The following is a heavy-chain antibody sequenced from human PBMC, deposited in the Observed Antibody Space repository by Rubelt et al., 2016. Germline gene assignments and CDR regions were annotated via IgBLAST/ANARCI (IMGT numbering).Heavy chain of an antibody. J-gene: IGHJ4*02. D-gene: IGHD3-10*01. CDR3: AREGGSGSFDY. V-gene: IGHV3-21*01. Sequence: EAQLVESGGGLVQPGGSLRLSCAASGFTFSDYYMSWVRQAPGKGLEWVASISSRGDYIYYADSVKGRFTISRDNAKSSLYLQMSSLRAGDTAVYYCAREGGSGSFDYWGQGALVTVSS. CDR1: GFTFSDYY. CDR2: ISSRGDYI.